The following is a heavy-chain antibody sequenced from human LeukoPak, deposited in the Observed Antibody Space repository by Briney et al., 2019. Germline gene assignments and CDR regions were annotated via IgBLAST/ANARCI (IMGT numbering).Heavy chain of an antibody. J-gene: IGHJ4*02. CDR2: ISGSGGST. V-gene: IGHV3-23*01. CDR3: AKWGCSGGSCYPFDY. CDR1: GFTFSNFG. Sequence: GGSLRLSCAVSGFTFSNFGMSWVRQAPGKGLEWVSAISGSGGSTYYADSVKGRFTISRDNSKNTLYLQMNSLRAEDTAVYYCAKWGCSGGSCYPFDYWGQGTLVTVSS. D-gene: IGHD2-15*01.